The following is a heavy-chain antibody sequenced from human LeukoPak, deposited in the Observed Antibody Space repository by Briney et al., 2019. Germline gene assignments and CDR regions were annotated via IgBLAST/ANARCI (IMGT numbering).Heavy chain of an antibody. J-gene: IGHJ6*02. D-gene: IGHD3-22*01. Sequence: GPVKVSCKASGYTFTSYDINWVRQATGHGLEWMGWMNPNSGNTGYAQKFQGRVTLTRNPSISTAYMELSSLRSEDTAVYYCARVRDTHGYGYYYYYGMDVWGQGTTVTVPS. CDR2: MNPNSGNT. CDR3: ARVRDTHGYGYYYYYGMDV. V-gene: IGHV1-8*02. CDR1: GYTFTSYD.